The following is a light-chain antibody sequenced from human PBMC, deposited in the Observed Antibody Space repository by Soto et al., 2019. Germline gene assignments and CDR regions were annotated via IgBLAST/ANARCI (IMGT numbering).Light chain of an antibody. Sequence: DLQMTQSPSTLSASVGDRVTITCRASQSISSWLAWYQQKPGKAPKLLIHKASSLASGVPSRFSGSGSGTEFTLTISSLQPDDFATYYCQQYNSYSWTFSQGTKVEIK. CDR1: QSISSW. CDR2: KAS. V-gene: IGKV1-5*03. J-gene: IGKJ1*01. CDR3: QQYNSYSWT.